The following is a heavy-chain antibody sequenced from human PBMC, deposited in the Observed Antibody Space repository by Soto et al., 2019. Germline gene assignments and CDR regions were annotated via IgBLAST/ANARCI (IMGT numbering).Heavy chain of an antibody. J-gene: IGHJ4*02. CDR1: GYTFIAYY. D-gene: IGHD5-12*01. V-gene: IGHV1-2*02. Sequence: GASVKVSCKASGYTFIAYYIHRVRQAPGQGLEWMGWINPNSGATNYPQKFQGRVTMTRDRSITTAYMELSRLKSDDTALYFCARDAVSTIGNFDFWGQGTPVTVSS. CDR2: INPNSGAT. CDR3: ARDAVSTIGNFDF.